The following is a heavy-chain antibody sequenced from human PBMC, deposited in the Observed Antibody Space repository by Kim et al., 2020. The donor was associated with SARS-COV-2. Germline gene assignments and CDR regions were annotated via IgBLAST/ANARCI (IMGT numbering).Heavy chain of an antibody. CDR1: GYTFTSYA. CDR2: INAGNGNT. D-gene: IGHD3-22*01. J-gene: IGHJ4*02. V-gene: IGHV1-3*01. CDR3: AREKRYDSSGYSFAY. Sequence: ASVKVSCKASGYTFTSYAMHWVRQAPGQRLEWMGWINAGNGNTKYSQKFQGRVTITRDTSASTAYMELSSLRSEDTAVYYCAREKRYDSSGYSFAYWGQGTLATVS.